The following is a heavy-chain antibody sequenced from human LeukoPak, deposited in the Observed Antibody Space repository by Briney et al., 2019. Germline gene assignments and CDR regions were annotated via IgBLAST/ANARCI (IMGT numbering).Heavy chain of an antibody. D-gene: IGHD7-27*01. CDR3: ARAIRTGLGIGSFDG. J-gene: IGHJ4*02. V-gene: IGHV4-38-2*02. CDR1: GYSISNGYF. CDR2: IYHSGCI. Sequence: SETLSLTCTVSGYSISNGYFWGWIRQPPGKGLECIGTIYHSGCIYYNPSLKGRVTISVDTSKNQFSLKLNSLTAADTAVYYCARAIRTGLGIGSFDGWGQGTLVTVSS.